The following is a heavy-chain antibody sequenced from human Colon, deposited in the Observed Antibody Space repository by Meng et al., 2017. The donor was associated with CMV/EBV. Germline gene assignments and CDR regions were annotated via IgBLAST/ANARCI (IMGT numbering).Heavy chain of an antibody. CDR1: GYSFTGYY. Sequence: QVQPVQPGAKVGMPGASVKVPCKASGYSFTGYYIPWARQAPGQELEWMGWMDPTTGRTDYAQKFQGTVTMTRDPSISTAYLELSRLTSDDTAVYYCASHSSYVWGSHHWGQGTLVTVSS. V-gene: IGHV1-2*02. CDR3: ASHSSYVWGSHH. J-gene: IGHJ1*01. CDR2: MDPTTGRT. D-gene: IGHD3-16*01.